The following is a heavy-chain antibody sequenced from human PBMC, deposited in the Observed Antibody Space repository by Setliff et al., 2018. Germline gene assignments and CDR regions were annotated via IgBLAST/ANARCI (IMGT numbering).Heavy chain of an antibody. J-gene: IGHJ6*02. D-gene: IGHD5-18*01. V-gene: IGHV4-59*01. Sequence: PSETLSLTCTVSGVSIRSYYWSWIRQPPGKGLEWIGYIFYSGSSNYNPSLQSRVSISVDTSKNQLSLKLDSLTAADTAVYYCVRDRTAYSYGLDVWGQGTTVTGLL. CDR2: IFYSGSS. CDR3: VRDRTAYSYGLDV. CDR1: GVSIRSYY.